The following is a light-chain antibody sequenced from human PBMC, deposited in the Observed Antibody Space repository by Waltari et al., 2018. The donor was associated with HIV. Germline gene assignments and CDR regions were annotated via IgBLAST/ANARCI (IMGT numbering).Light chain of an antibody. CDR1: GGSIGTFY. V-gene: IGLV6-57*01. J-gene: IGLJ1*01. Sequence: NFMLTQPHSVSGSPGKTLVISCTRNGGSIGTFYVQWYRQRPGSSPTTLSFEKDRRAPGVPQRFSGSIDSSSNSASLFIAGLKTEDEADYYCQSYDDTTYVFGTGTKVTVL. CDR2: EKD. CDR3: QSYDDTTYV.